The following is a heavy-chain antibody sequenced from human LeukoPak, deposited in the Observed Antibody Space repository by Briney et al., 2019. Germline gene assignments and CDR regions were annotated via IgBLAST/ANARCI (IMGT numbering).Heavy chain of an antibody. CDR3: ARDRPGSMDV. CDR2: ISSVSSNI. J-gene: IGHJ6*02. Sequence: GGSLRLSCAASGFTFSSYGMNWVRQAPGKGLEWVSYISSVSSNIDYADSVKGRFTISRDNVKSSLYLQMNSLRAEDTAVYYCARDRPGSMDVWGQGTTVTVSS. V-gene: IGHV3-48*01. CDR1: GFTFSSYG. D-gene: IGHD3-10*01.